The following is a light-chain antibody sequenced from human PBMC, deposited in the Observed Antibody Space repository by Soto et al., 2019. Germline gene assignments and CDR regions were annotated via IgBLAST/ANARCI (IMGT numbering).Light chain of an antibody. CDR2: DVS. V-gene: IGLV2-11*01. CDR1: SSDVGGYNS. CDR3: CSYAGTYTWV. J-gene: IGLJ3*02. Sequence: QSALTQPRSVSGSPGQSVTISCTGTSSDVGGYNSVSWYQQYPGKAPKLMIYDVSKRPSGVPDRFSGSKSGNAASLTISGLQAEDEADYYCCSYAGTYTWVFGGGTQLTVL.